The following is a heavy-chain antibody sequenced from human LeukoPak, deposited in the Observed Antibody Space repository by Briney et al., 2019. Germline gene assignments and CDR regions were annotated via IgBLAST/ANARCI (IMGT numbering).Heavy chain of an antibody. V-gene: IGHV5-51*01. J-gene: IGHJ4*02. Sequence: GESLKISCKGSGYSFTSYGIGRVRQMPGKGLEWMGIIYPGDSDTRYSPSFQGQVTFSADKSIITAYLQWSSLKASDTAMYYCARQTTQMDIVIVPAAWDYWGQGTLVTVSS. D-gene: IGHD2-2*03. CDR1: GYSFTSYG. CDR3: ARQTTQMDIVIVPAAWDY. CDR2: IYPGDSDT.